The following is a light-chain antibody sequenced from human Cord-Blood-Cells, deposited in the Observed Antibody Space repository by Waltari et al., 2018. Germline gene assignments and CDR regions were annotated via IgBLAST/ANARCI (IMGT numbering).Light chain of an antibody. J-gene: IGLJ1*01. CDR2: EVS. CDR3: SSYAGSNNFEV. Sequence: QSALTQPPSASGSPGQSVTISCTGTSSDVGGYNYVSWYQQHPGKAPKLMIYEVSKRPSGVPVRFSGSKTGTTASLTVSGLQAEDEAGYYCSSYAGSNNFEVFGTGTKVTVL. CDR1: SSDVGGYNY. V-gene: IGLV2-8*01.